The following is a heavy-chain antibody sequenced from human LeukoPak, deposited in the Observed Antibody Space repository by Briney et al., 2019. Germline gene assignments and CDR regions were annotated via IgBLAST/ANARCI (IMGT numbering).Heavy chain of an antibody. CDR1: GFMFSSNW. Sequence: GGSLRLSCAASGFMFSSNWMSWVRLAPGKGLEWVANIKEDGTETYYVDSVKGRFTISRDNAKNSLYLQMNGLRVEDTAVYYCAKEGRSLQTYWGQGTLVTVSS. J-gene: IGHJ4*02. V-gene: IGHV3-7*03. D-gene: IGHD5-24*01. CDR3: AKEGRSLQTY. CDR2: IKEDGTET.